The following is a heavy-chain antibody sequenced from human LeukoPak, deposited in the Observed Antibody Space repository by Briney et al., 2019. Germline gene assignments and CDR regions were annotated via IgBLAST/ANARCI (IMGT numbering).Heavy chain of an antibody. D-gene: IGHD2-15*01. CDR3: ARDPRFLDIVVVVAATYFDY. Sequence: PGGSLRLSCAASGFTFSSYAMHWVRQAPGKGLEWVAVISYDGSNKYYADSVKGRFTISRDNSKNTLYLQMNSLRAEDTAVYYCARDPRFLDIVVVVAATYFDYWGQGTLVTVSS. J-gene: IGHJ4*02. CDR2: ISYDGSNK. CDR1: GFTFSSYA. V-gene: IGHV3-30*04.